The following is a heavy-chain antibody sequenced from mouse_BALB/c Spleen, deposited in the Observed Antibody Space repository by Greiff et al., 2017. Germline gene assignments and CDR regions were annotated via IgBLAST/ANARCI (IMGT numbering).Heavy chain of an antibody. CDR2: ISYSGST. J-gene: IGHJ2*01. Sequence: EVKLMESGPGLVKPSQSLSLTCTVTGYSITSDYAWNWIRQFPGNKLEWMGYISYSGSTSYNPSLKSRISITRDTSKNQFFLQLNSVTTEDTATYYCARGHQGFDYWGQGTTLTVSS. CDR3: ARGHQGFDY. CDR1: GYSITSDYA. V-gene: IGHV3-2*02. D-gene: IGHD3-1*01.